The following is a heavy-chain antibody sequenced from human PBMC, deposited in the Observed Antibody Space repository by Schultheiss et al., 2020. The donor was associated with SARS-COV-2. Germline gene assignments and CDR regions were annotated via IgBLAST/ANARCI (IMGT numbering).Heavy chain of an antibody. CDR1: GGSFSGYY. Sequence: SETLSLTCAVYGGSFSGYYWSWIRQPAGKGLEWIGYIYYSGTTNYNPSLKSRLTISVDTSKNQFSLKLSPVTAADTAVYYCARHSDTSGYYGDFDYWGQGTLVTVSS. D-gene: IGHD3-22*01. V-gene: IGHV4-59*08. CDR2: IYYSGTT. J-gene: IGHJ4*02. CDR3: ARHSDTSGYYGDFDY.